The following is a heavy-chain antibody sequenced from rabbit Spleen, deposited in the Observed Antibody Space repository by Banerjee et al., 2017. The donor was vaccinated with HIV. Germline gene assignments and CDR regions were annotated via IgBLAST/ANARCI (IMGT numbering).Heavy chain of an antibody. V-gene: IGHV1S45*01. CDR1: GLDLSGDYW. CDR2: IYTGASGTT. Sequence: QEQLEESGGDLVKPEGSLTLTCTASGLDLSGDYWICWVRQAPGKGLEWIACIYTGASGTTYLANWAKSRFTISKPSSTTVTLQMTTLTAADTANYFCAGRGGVFDGVGYVFNLWGPGTLVTVS. J-gene: IGHJ4*01. D-gene: IGHD6-1*01. CDR3: AGRGGVFDGVGYVFNL.